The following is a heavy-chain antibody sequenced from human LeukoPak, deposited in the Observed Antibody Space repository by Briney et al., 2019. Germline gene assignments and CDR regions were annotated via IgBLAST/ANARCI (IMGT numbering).Heavy chain of an antibody. J-gene: IGHJ3*01. V-gene: IGHV1-69*13. CDR2: IIPKYSAS. Sequence: SVKVSCKASGGSFSDYPINWVRQAPGQGLEWLGGIIPKYSASNYAQAFQGRVTITADESTNTVYMEMSGLRPDDTAVYYCVRPDRIFGVPAAFDAWGQGALVAVSS. D-gene: IGHD3-3*02. CDR3: VRPDRIFGVPAAFDA. CDR1: GGSFSDYP.